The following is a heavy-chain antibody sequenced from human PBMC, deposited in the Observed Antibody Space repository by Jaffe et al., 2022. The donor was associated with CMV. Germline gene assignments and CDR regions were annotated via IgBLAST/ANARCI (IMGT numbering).Heavy chain of an antibody. J-gene: IGHJ6*03. D-gene: IGHD7-27*01. CDR3: ARHPRGRPGDYYYMDV. CDR1: GGSISSSSYY. CDR2: IYYSGST. Sequence: QLQLQESGPGLVKPSETLSLTCTVSGGSISSSSYYWGWIRQPPGKGLEWIGSIYYSGSTYYNPSLKSRVTISVDTSKNQFSLKLSSVTAADTAVYYCARHPRGRPGDYYYMDVWGKGTTVTVSS. V-gene: IGHV4-39*01.